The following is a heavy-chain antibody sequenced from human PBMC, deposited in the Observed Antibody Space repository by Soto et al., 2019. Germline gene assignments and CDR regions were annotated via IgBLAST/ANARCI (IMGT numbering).Heavy chain of an antibody. CDR3: ARATQLVWCGELFPTGGPYYYDY. D-gene: IGHD3-10*01. CDR1: GESFSDYS. V-gene: IGHV4-34*01. Sequence: QVHLQQWGAGLLKPSETLSLTCAVYGESFSDYSWSWIRQPPGKGLEWIGEINHRGTTNYNPSLKSRVTIAADTSNNQIALKLSSVTAADTAVYYCARATQLVWCGELFPTGGPYYYDYWGQGTLVTVSS. J-gene: IGHJ4*02. CDR2: INHRGTT.